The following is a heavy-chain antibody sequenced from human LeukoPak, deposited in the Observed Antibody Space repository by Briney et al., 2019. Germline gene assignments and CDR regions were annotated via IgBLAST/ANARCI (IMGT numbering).Heavy chain of an antibody. D-gene: IGHD1-1*01. CDR3: ARGGLERRRVLGVMGY. J-gene: IGHJ4*02. CDR1: GYTFTGYY. Sequence: ASVKVSCKASGYTFTGYYMHWVRQAPGQGLEWMGWINPNSGGTNYAQKFQGRVTMTRDMSTSTVYMELSSLRSEDTAVYYCARGGLERRRVLGVMGYWGQGTLVTVSS. CDR2: INPNSGGT. V-gene: IGHV1-2*02.